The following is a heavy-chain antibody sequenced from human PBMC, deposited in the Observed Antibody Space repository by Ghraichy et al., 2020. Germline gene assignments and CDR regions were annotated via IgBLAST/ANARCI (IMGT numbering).Heavy chain of an antibody. D-gene: IGHD3-3*01. CDR2: ISAYNGNT. Sequence: ASVKVSCKASGYTFTSYGISWVRQAPGQGLEWMGWISAYNGNTNYAQKLQGRVTMTTDTSTSTAYMELRSLRSDDTAVYYCARRYDSYYYYYYGMDVWGQGTTVTVSS. V-gene: IGHV1-18*01. CDR3: ARRYDSYYYYYYGMDV. J-gene: IGHJ6*02. CDR1: GYTFTSYG.